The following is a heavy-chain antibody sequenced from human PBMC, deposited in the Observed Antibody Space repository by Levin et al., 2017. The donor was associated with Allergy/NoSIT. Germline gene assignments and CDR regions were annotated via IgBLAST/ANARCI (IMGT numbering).Heavy chain of an antibody. D-gene: IGHD1-20*01. Sequence: RSGGSLRLSCAASGFTFSNYVMSWFRQAPGKGLEWVSGISGSSDRAQDADSVRGRFTISRDNSKNTLYLQMDSLRAEDTAVYYCVKDRFSPVIYLEEFDSWGPGTLVTVSS. CDR1: GFTFSNYV. J-gene: IGHJ4*02. CDR2: ISGSSDRA. CDR3: VKDRFSPVIYLEEFDS. V-gene: IGHV3-23*01.